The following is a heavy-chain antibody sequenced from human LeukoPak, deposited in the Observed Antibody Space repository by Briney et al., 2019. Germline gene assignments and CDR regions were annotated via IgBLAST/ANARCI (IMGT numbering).Heavy chain of an antibody. CDR1: GGTFSSYA. CDR3: ATSFGELSRTWYYGMDV. D-gene: IGHD3-10*01. J-gene: IGHJ6*02. V-gene: IGHV1-69*04. CDR2: TIPILGIA. Sequence: SVKVSCKASGGTFSSYAISWVRQAPGQGLEWMGRTIPILGIANYAQKFQGRVTITADKSTSTAYMELSSLRSEDTAVYYCATSFGELSRTWYYGMDVWGQGTTVTVSS.